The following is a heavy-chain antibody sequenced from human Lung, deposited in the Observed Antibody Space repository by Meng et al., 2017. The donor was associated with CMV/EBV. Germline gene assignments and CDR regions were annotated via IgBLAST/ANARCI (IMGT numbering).Heavy chain of an antibody. CDR2: IKQDGSEK. CDR3: ARDRFEDYDFWSGYSLTDYYGMDV. Sequence: GGSLRLSXAASGFTFSSYWMSWVRQAPGKGLEWVANIKQDGSEKYYVDSVKGRFTISRDNAKNSLYLQMNSLRAEDTSVYYCARDRFEDYDFWSGYSLTDYYGMDVWGQGNTVTCSS. D-gene: IGHD3-3*01. V-gene: IGHV3-7*01. CDR1: GFTFSSYW. J-gene: IGHJ6*02.